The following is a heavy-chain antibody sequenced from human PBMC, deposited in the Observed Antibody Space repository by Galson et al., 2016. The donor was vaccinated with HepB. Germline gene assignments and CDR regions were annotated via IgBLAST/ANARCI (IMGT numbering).Heavy chain of an antibody. CDR3: ARDDSGGWYGFHYGMDV. D-gene: IGHD6-19*01. CDR1: GASISGYY. Sequence: SETLSLTCTVSGASISGYYLSWIRQPPGKGLGWIGYIYYRGGTHYNPSLQSQVTISVDKSKNQFALKLSSVTAADTAVYYCARDDSGGWYGFHYGMDVWGQGTTVTVSS. J-gene: IGHJ6*02. V-gene: IGHV4-59*01. CDR2: IYYRGGT.